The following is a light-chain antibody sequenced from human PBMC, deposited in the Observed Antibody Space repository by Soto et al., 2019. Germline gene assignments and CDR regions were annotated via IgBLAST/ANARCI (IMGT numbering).Light chain of an antibody. CDR2: DAS. CDR1: QSVSSY. Sequence: EIVLTQSPATLSLSPGERATLSCRASQSVSSYLAWYQQKPGQAPRLLIYDASNRATGIPARFSGSGSGTDFTLTISSLEPEDFAVYFCQQRSNWLPWAFTFGPGTKVDIK. J-gene: IGKJ3*01. V-gene: IGKV3-11*01. CDR3: QQRSNWLPWAFT.